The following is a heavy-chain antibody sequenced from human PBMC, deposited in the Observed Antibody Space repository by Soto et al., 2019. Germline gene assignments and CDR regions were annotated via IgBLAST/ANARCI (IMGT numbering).Heavy chain of an antibody. D-gene: IGHD3-10*01. CDR2: VSLAGRN. CDR1: GASVVNGNW. CDR3: ARGFQYWLPTFD. Sequence: QVQLQESGPGLVRPSGTLSLTCSVSGASVVNGNWWSWVRQSPGKGLEWIGEVSLAGRNHYTPSLPSRVTISLDESKNQFSLILTSVTVADAAIYYCARGFQYWLPTFDWGRGTVVTVS. V-gene: IGHV4-4*02. J-gene: IGHJ4*02.